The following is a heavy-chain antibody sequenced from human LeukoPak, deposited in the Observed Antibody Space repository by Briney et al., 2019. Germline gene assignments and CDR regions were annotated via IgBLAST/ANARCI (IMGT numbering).Heavy chain of an antibody. CDR2: IDTTGSKT. Sequence: PGGSLRLSCGASGFTFSNYYMSWIRRAPGEGLEWASYIDTTGSKTDYADSVKGRFTISRDNAKNSLYLQMNSLRAEDTAVYYCARDWAPFNENWFDPWGQGTLVTVSS. V-gene: IGHV3-11*06. CDR1: GFTFSNYY. J-gene: IGHJ5*02. D-gene: IGHD1-1*01. CDR3: ARDWAPFNENWFDP.